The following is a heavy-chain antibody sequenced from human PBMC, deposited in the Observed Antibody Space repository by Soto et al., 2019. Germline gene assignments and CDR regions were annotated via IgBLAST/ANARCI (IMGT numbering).Heavy chain of an antibody. D-gene: IGHD4-17*01. CDR3: AHRLTGDYGFDY. CDR1: GFSLTTSGVG. Sequence: HITLKESGPTLVKPTQTLTLTCTFSGFSLTTSGVGVGWIRQPPGKALEWLALIYWDDDKRYSPSLKSRLTIPKDTSKNQVVLTMTNMDPVDTATYYCAHRLTGDYGFDYWGQGTLVTVSS. V-gene: IGHV2-5*02. CDR2: IYWDDDK. J-gene: IGHJ4*02.